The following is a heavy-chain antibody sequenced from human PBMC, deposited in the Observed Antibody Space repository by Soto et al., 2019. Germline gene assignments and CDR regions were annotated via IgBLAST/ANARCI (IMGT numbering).Heavy chain of an antibody. Sequence: QVQLQESGPGLVKPSQTLSLTCTVSGGSISSGGYYWSWIRQHPGKGLEWIGYIYYSGSTYYNPSLKRRVTISVDTSKSQFSLKLSSVTAADTAVYSCARVGYYDGSGYKAFKIWGQGTMVTVSS. J-gene: IGHJ3*02. CDR3: ARVGYYDGSGYKAFKI. D-gene: IGHD3-22*01. V-gene: IGHV4-31*03. CDR1: GGSISSGGYY. CDR2: IYYSGST.